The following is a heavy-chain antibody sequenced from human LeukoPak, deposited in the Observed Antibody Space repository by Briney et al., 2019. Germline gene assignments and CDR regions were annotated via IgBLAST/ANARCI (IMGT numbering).Heavy chain of an antibody. CDR1: GGSISSYY. CDR3: ARAPWGRYSYGPYNWFDP. D-gene: IGHD5-18*01. CDR2: IYHSGST. J-gene: IGHJ5*02. V-gene: IGHV4-59*12. Sequence: PSETLSLTCTVSGGSISSYYWSWIRQPPGKGLEWIGYIYHSGSTYYNPSLKSRVTISVDRSKNQFSLKLSSVTAADTAVYYCARAPWGRYSYGPYNWFDPWGQGTLVTVSS.